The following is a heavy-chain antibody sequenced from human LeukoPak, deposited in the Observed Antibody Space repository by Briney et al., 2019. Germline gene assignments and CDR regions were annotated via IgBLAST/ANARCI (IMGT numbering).Heavy chain of an antibody. D-gene: IGHD3-16*02. Sequence: GGSLRLSCAASGFTFSSYWMSWVRQAPGKGLEWVSGISNSGGSAYYADSVKGRFTISRDNSRNTLYLQMNSLRAEDTALYYCAKGLRLGELSSGFDYWGQGTLVTVSS. CDR2: ISNSGGSA. V-gene: IGHV3-23*01. J-gene: IGHJ4*02. CDR3: AKGLRLGELSSGFDY. CDR1: GFTFSSYW.